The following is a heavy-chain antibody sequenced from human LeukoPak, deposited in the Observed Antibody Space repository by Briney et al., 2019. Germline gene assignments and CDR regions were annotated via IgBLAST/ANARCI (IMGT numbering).Heavy chain of an antibody. D-gene: IGHD1-26*01. Sequence: GGSLRLSCAASGFTFSSYAMSWVRQAPGKGLEWVSAISGSGGSTYYADSVKGRFTISRDSSKNTLYLQMSSLRTEDSAVFYCAIGGTYTTTSTASYWGQGTLVTVSS. CDR3: AIGGTYTTTSTASY. CDR2: ISGSGGST. CDR1: GFTFSSYA. V-gene: IGHV3-23*01. J-gene: IGHJ4*02.